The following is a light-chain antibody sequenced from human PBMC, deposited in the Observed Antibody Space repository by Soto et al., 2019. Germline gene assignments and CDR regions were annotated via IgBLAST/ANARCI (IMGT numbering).Light chain of an antibody. J-gene: IGLJ1*01. Sequence: QSALAQPPSASGSPGQSVTISCTGTSSDVGGYNYVSWYQQHPGKAPKFMIYDVSNRPSGVSNRFSGSKSGNTASLTISGLQAEDEADYYCSSYTSSSTLNYVFGTGTKVTVL. CDR3: SSYTSSSTLNYV. CDR2: DVS. V-gene: IGLV2-14*01. CDR1: SSDVGGYNY.